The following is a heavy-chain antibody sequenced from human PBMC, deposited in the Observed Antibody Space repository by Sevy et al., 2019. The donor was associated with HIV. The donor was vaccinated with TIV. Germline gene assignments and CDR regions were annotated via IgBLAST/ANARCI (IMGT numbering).Heavy chain of an antibody. D-gene: IGHD1-7*01. V-gene: IGHV1-69*13. J-gene: IGHJ5*02. Sequence: ASVKVSCKASGGTFSSYAISWVRQAPGQGLEWMGGIIPIFGTANYAQKFQGRVTITADESTSTAYMELSSLRSEDTAVYYCARQGYLTGTTSGLSWFHPWGQGTLVTVSS. CDR1: GGTFSSYA. CDR2: IIPIFGTA. CDR3: ARQGYLTGTTSGLSWFHP.